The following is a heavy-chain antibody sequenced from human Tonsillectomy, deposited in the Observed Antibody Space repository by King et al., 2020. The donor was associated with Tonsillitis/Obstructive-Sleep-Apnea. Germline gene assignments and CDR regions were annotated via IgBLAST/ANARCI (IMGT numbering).Heavy chain of an antibody. CDR2: ISYDGSNT. CDR3: ARGGSGIGGAFDP. V-gene: IGHV3-30*01. J-gene: IGHJ5*02. CDR1: GFTFSSYA. Sequence: GGGVVQPGGSLRLAWAASGFTFSSYAMHWVRQAPGKGLEWGAVISYDGSNTYYADSVKGRFTISRDNSKNTLYLQLNRLRAEDTAVYYCARGGSGIGGAFDPWGQGTLVTVSS. D-gene: IGHD3-10*01.